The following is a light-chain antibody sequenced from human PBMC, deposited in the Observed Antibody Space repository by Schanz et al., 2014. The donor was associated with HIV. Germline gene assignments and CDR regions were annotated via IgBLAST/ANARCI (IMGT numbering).Light chain of an antibody. Sequence: EIVMTQSPVTLSVSAGERATLSCRASQSISSKLAWYQWRPGQAPRLLIYGASTRATGIPGRFSGSESGTEFTLTISRLEPEDFATYYRQQSYSTPLTFGQGTKVEIK. J-gene: IGKJ1*01. CDR2: GAS. CDR1: QSISSK. CDR3: QQSYSTPLT. V-gene: IGKV3-15*01.